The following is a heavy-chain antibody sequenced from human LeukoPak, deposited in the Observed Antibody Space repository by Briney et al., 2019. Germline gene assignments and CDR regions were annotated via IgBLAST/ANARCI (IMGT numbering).Heavy chain of an antibody. Sequence: GGSLRLSCAASGFTFSSYSMNWVRQAPGKGLEWDSYISSSSSTIYYADSVKGRFTISRDNAKNSLYLQMNSLRAEDTAVYYCAEGSGSYYGFDYWGQGTLVTVSS. CDR2: ISSSSSTI. V-gene: IGHV3-48*04. CDR1: GFTFSSYS. CDR3: AEGSGSYYGFDY. J-gene: IGHJ4*02. D-gene: IGHD1-26*01.